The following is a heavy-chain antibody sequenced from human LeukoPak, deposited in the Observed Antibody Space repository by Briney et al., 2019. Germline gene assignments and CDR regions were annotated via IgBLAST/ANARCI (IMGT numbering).Heavy chain of an antibody. Sequence: GGSLRLSCTASAFAFSNHEMTWVRQAPGKGLVWVSRINSDGSSTSYADSVKGRFTISRDNAKNTLYLQMNSLRAEDTAVYYCARRDGYNPFDPWGQGTLVTVSS. CDR1: AFAFSNHE. CDR3: ARRDGYNPFDP. CDR2: INSDGSST. V-gene: IGHV3-74*01. D-gene: IGHD5-24*01. J-gene: IGHJ5*02.